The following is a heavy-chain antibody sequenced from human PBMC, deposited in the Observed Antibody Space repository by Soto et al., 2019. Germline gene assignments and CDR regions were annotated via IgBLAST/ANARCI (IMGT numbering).Heavy chain of an antibody. J-gene: IGHJ5*02. D-gene: IGHD2-15*01. CDR1: GGTFNNYA. CDR3: ARESHDIAVGPVTVLGPFTWFDP. CDR2: FIPIFGRA. V-gene: IGHV1-69*06. Sequence: SVKVSCKASGGTFNNYAISWVRQAPGQGLEWMGDFIPIFGRANYAQKFQGRVTLTADKSTNTAYMEVSSLRSDDTAVYYCARESHDIAVGPVTVLGPFTWFDPWGQGTPVTVS.